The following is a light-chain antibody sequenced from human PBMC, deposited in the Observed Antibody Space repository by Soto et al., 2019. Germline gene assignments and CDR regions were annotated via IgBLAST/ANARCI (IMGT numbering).Light chain of an antibody. CDR2: GAS. J-gene: IGKJ2*01. CDR3: QQYGPSLPMYT. CDR1: QGLDSRY. V-gene: IGKV3-20*01. Sequence: ENVLTQSPGTLSLSPGERVTLSCRTSQGLDSRYLAWYQQKPGQAPRLLIYGASNRATGIPDRFRGSGSGTDFTLTISGLEPEDFAVYYCQQYGPSLPMYTFGQGTKLEIK.